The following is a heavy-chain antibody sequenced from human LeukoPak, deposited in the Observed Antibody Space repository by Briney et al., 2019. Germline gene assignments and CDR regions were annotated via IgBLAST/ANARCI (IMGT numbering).Heavy chain of an antibody. D-gene: IGHD6-25*01. Sequence: WASVKVSCKASGYTFTSFAMHWVRQAPGQRLEWMGWINAGNGNTEYSQKFQDRVTITRDTSASTAYMELSSLRSEDTAVYYCARDGLAAATFHWFDPWGQGTLVTVSS. CDR3: ARDGLAAATFHWFDP. CDR2: INAGNGNT. CDR1: GYTFTSFA. J-gene: IGHJ5*02. V-gene: IGHV1-3*01.